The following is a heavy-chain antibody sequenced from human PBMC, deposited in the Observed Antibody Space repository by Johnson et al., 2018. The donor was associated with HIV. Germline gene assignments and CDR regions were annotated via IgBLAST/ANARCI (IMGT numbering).Heavy chain of an antibody. CDR2: IYSGGST. D-gene: IGHD3-22*01. V-gene: IGHV3-53*01. Sequence: VQLVESGGGLIQPGGSLRLSCAVSGFTVSSNYMSWVRQAPGKGLEWVSVIYSGGSTYYADSVKGRFTISRDNSKNTLYLQMNSLRAEDTAVYYCARNYYDSSGLDLWAFDIWGQGTMVTVSS. CDR3: ARNYYDSSGLDLWAFDI. J-gene: IGHJ3*02. CDR1: GFTVSSNY.